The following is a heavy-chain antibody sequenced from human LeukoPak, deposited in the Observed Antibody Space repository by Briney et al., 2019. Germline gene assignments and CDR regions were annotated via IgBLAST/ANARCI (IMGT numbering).Heavy chain of an antibody. D-gene: IGHD2-21*02. CDR1: GGDISSHY. CDR2: IHYSGST. Sequence: SETLSLTCTISGGDISSHYWTWIRQPPGKGLEWIGYIHYSGSTNYNSSLKSRVTISMDTSKNQFSLRLSSVTAADTAIYYCARDARFCGGDCYPDGFDIWGQGTMVTVSS. V-gene: IGHV4-59*11. CDR3: ARDARFCGGDCYPDGFDI. J-gene: IGHJ3*02.